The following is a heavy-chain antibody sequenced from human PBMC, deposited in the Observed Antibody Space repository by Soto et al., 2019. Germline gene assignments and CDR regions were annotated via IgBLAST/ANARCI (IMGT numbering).Heavy chain of an antibody. V-gene: IGHV4-4*07. CDR3: AGTHSYAPPDYYGMDV. J-gene: IGHJ6*02. CDR1: GGSISVYY. CDR2: IYTSGST. D-gene: IGHD5-18*01. Sequence: SETLSLTCTVSGGSISVYYWSWIRQPAGKGLERIGRIYTSGSTNYNPSLKSRVTMSVDTSKNQFSLKLSSVTAADTAVYYCAGTHSYAPPDYYGMDVWGQGTTVTVSS.